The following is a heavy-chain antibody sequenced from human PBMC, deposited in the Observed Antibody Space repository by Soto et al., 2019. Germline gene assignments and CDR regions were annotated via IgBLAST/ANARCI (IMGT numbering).Heavy chain of an antibody. CDR1: GFTFSSYA. CDR3: ARETYYDFWSGPYYGMDV. Sequence: QVQLVESGGGVVQPGRSLRLSCAASGFTFSSYAMHWVRQAPGKGLEWVAVISYDGSNKYYADSVKGRFTISRDNSKNSLYLQMNSLRADDTAVYYCARETYYDFWSGPYYGMDVWGQGTTVTVSS. J-gene: IGHJ6*02. CDR2: ISYDGSNK. D-gene: IGHD3-3*01. V-gene: IGHV3-30-3*01.